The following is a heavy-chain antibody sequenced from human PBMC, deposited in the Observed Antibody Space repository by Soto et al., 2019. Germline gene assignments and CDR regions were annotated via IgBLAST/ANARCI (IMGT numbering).Heavy chain of an antibody. D-gene: IGHD3-3*01. CDR2: ISKDGSNN. CDR3: ARLRSGAVADSFDF. Sequence: QVQVVESGGGVVQPGRSLRLSCAASGFTVSRYAIHWVRQAPGKGLEWVAVISKDGSNNYYVDSVKSRITISRDNSRNTLYLQMTSLRDEDAAVYYCARLRSGAVADSFDFWGQGTLVTVSS. V-gene: IGHV3-30*04. CDR1: GFTVSRYA. J-gene: IGHJ4*02.